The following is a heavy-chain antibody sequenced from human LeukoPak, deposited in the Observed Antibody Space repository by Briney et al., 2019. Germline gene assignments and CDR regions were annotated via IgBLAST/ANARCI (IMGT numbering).Heavy chain of an antibody. CDR3: ARVPRDYGDYGNAFDI. CDR1: GGSISGYY. Sequence: SETLSLTCAVYGGSISGYYWSWIRQPPGKGLEWIGEINHSGSTNYNPSLESRVTISVDTSKNQFSLKPSSVTAADTAVYYCARVPRDYGDYGNAFDIWGQGTMVTVSS. J-gene: IGHJ3*02. V-gene: IGHV4-34*01. CDR2: INHSGST. D-gene: IGHD4-17*01.